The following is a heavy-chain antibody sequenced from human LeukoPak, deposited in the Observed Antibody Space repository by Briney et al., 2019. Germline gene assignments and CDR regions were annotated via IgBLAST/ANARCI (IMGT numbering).Heavy chain of an antibody. CDR2: INSDGSST. V-gene: IGHV3-74*01. D-gene: IGHD3-3*01. CDR3: ARDFGIFGVVSLFDY. J-gene: IGHJ4*02. Sequence: GGSLRLSCAASGFTFSSYWMHWVRQAPGKGLVWVSRINSDGSSTSYADSVKGRFTISRDNAKNTLYLQMNSLRAEDTAVYYCARDFGIFGVVSLFDYWGQGTLVTVSS. CDR1: GFTFSSYW.